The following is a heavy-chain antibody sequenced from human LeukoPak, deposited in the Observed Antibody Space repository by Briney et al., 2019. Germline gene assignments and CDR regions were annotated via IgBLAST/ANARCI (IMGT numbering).Heavy chain of an antibody. CDR1: GYTFTSYG. D-gene: IGHD2-15*01. J-gene: IGHJ4*02. CDR2: ISPYNGAT. Sequence: ASVKVSCNASGYTFTSYGFSWVRQAPGQGLEWLAWISPYNGATNHARKLQGRVTVTTDTSTRIAYMEPGSLRSDDTAVYYCARDEKKSCSGGSCYYFDYWGQGTLVTVSS. CDR3: ARDEKKSCSGGSCYYFDY. V-gene: IGHV1-18*01.